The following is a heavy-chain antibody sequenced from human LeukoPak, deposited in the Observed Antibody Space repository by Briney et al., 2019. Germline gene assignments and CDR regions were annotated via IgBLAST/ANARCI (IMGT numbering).Heavy chain of an antibody. D-gene: IGHD5-12*01. CDR2: ISSGSSYI. CDR3: ARDEGSGYDLFDY. CDR1: GFTFSSYS. V-gene: IGHV3-21*01. Sequence: PGGSLRLSCAASGFTFSSYSMNWVRQAPGKGLEWVSSISSGSSYIYYADSVKGRFTISRDNAKNSLYLQMNSLRAEDTAVYYCARDEGSGYDLFDYWGQGTLVTVSS. J-gene: IGHJ4*02.